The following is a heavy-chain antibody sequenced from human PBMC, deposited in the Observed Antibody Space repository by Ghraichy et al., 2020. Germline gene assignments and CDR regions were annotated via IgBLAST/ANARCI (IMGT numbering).Heavy chain of an antibody. CDR1: GYNFMSYG. D-gene: IGHD7-27*01. CDR3: ARLSLSTGGTVPHFFPYYGMDL. Sequence: ASVKVSCKSAGYNFMSYGIAWVRQAPGQGLEWMGWISGLNGNTEYTQRLQGRLTMSTETSTSTAYLEVTSPRSDDTAVYYCARLSLSTGGTVPHFFPYYGMDLWGQGTTVTVSS. V-gene: IGHV1-18*01. CDR2: ISGLNGNT. J-gene: IGHJ6*02.